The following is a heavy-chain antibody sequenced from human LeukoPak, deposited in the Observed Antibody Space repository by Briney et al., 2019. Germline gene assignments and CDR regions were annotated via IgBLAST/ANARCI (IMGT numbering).Heavy chain of an antibody. D-gene: IGHD3-16*01. CDR3: ARGEELWNALDI. Sequence: GGSLRLSCAASGFSFSYYSMNWIRQTPGKGLEWVSSISSSSSFISYAGSVKGRFTISRDNAKNSLYLQMNSLRGEDTAMYYCARGEELWNALDIWGQGTMVTVSS. V-gene: IGHV3-21*01. CDR1: GFSFSYYS. J-gene: IGHJ3*02. CDR2: ISSSSSFI.